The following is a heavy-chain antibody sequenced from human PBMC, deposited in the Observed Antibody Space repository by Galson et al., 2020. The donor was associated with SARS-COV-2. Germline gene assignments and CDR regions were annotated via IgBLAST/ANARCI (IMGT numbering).Heavy chain of an antibody. CDR2: LKSDGSIT. CDR3: AGVDSSGWYTY. V-gene: IGHV3-74*01. J-gene: IGHJ4*02. D-gene: IGHD6-19*01. CDR1: GFTFSTYW. Sequence: GESPKISCATSGFTFSTYWMDWVRQAPGKGLVWVSRLKSDGSITGHAASVKGRFTISRDKAKKTLYLQMNRLRAEDTAVYDSAGVDSSGWYTYWGQGTLVTVSS.